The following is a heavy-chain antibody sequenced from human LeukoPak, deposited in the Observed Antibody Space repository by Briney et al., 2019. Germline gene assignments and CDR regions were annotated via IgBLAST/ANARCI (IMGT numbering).Heavy chain of an antibody. CDR3: ARSRGSFDIVVVPAADYYYYMDV. CDR1: GGTFRTSG. J-gene: IGHJ6*03. V-gene: IGHV1-69*13. D-gene: IGHD2-2*01. CDR2: VIPVFGTS. Sequence: SVKVSCKASGGTFRTSGVNWVRQAPGQRLEWVGCVIPVFGTSNYAEKFQDRVTITADESTSTAYMELRSLRSEDTAVYYCARSRGSFDIVVVPAADYYYYMDVWGKGTTVTVSS.